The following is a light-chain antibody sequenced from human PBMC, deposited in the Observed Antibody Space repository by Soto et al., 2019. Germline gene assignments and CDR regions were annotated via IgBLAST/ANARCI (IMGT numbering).Light chain of an antibody. V-gene: IGKV3-11*01. CDR3: QQHTNWPPIT. J-gene: IGKJ5*01. Sequence: VLTQSPATLSLSPGERATLSCRASQTFNNYLAWYQQKPGQAPRLIIYHTSNRATGIPARFSGSGSGTDFTLTISSLEPEDFAVYYCQQHTNWPPITFGQGTRLEI. CDR1: QTFNNY. CDR2: HTS.